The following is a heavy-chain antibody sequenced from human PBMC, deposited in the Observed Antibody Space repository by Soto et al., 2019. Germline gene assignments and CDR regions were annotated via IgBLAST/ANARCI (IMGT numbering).Heavy chain of an antibody. CDR1: GYTLTELS. CDR3: ATHISHIAVAGVDY. D-gene: IGHD6-19*01. CDR2: FDPEDGET. Sequence: ASVKVSCKVSGYTLTELSMHWVRQAPGKGLEWMGGFDPEDGETIYAQNFQGRVTMTEDTSTDTAYMELSSLRSEDTAVYYCATHISHIAVAGVDYWGQGTLVTVSS. J-gene: IGHJ4*02. V-gene: IGHV1-24*01.